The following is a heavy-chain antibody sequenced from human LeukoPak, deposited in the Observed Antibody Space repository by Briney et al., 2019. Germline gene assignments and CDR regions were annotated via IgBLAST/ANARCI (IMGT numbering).Heavy chain of an antibody. V-gene: IGHV4-4*07. D-gene: IGHD1-26*01. J-gene: IGHJ3*02. CDR3: ARGSRNPLIVGATPDAFDI. Sequence: PSETLSLTCTVSGGSISSYYWSWIRQPAGKGLEWIGRIYTSGSTNYNPSLKSRVTISVDTSKNQFSLKLSSVTAADTAVYYCARGSRNPLIVGATPDAFDIWGQGTMVTVSS. CDR1: GGSISSYY. CDR2: IYTSGST.